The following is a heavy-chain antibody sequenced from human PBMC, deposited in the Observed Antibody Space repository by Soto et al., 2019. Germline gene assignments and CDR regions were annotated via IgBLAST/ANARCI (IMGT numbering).Heavy chain of an antibody. CDR1: GYTFTSYG. CDR3: ARVVTMVRGVLESIDY. Sequence: ASVKVSCKASGYTFTSYGISLVRQAPGQGLEWMGWISAYNGNTNYAQKLQGRVTMTTDTSTSTAYMELRSLRSDDTAVYYCARVVTMVRGVLESIDYWGQGTLVTVS. V-gene: IGHV1-18*01. J-gene: IGHJ4*02. CDR2: ISAYNGNT. D-gene: IGHD3-10*01.